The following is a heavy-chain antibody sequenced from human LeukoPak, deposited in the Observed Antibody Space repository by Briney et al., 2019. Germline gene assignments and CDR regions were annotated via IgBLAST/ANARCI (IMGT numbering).Heavy chain of an antibody. Sequence: GGSLRPSCAASGFTFSSYSMTWVRQAPGKGLEWVSYISSSSTIYYADSVKGRFTISRDNAKNSLYLQMNSLRAEDTAVYYCATSSWSDAFDIWGQGTMVTVSS. CDR1: GFTFSSYS. V-gene: IGHV3-48*01. CDR2: ISSSSTI. D-gene: IGHD6-13*01. J-gene: IGHJ3*02. CDR3: ATSSWSDAFDI.